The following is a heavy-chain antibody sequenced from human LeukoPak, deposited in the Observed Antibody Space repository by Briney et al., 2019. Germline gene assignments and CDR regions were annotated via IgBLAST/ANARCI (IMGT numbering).Heavy chain of an antibody. D-gene: IGHD2-21*02. CDR1: GFTFSNYW. Sequence: GGSLRLSCAASGFTFSNYWMSWVRQAPGKGLEWVSYISSSGSTIYYADSVKGRFTISRDNAKNSLYLQMNSLRAEDTAVYYCASCGGDCYSNWFDPWGQGTLVTVSS. J-gene: IGHJ5*02. CDR3: ASCGGDCYSNWFDP. CDR2: ISSSGSTI. V-gene: IGHV3-11*04.